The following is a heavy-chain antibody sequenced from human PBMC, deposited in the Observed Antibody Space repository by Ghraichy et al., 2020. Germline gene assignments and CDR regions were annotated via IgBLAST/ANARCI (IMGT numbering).Heavy chain of an antibody. D-gene: IGHD2-21*01. CDR1: GFTFSSYS. V-gene: IGHV3-21*01. Sequence: GGSLRLSCAASGFTFSSYSMNWVRQAPGKGLEWVSSISSSSSYIYYADSVKGRFTISRDNAKNSLYLQMNSLRAEDTAVYYCARLYPSWAEEAYCGGDCYHHYYMDVWGKGTTVTVSS. CDR3: ARLYPSWAEEAYCGGDCYHHYYMDV. J-gene: IGHJ6*03. CDR2: ISSSSSYI.